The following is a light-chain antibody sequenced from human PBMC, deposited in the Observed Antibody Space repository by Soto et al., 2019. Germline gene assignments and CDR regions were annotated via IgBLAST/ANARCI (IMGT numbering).Light chain of an antibody. Sequence: QSVLTQPASVSGSPGQSITISCTGTSSDVGDHNFVSWYQQHPGKAPKLRIYDVSNRPSGVSDRFSGSKSGNAASLTISGLQAEDEADYYCSSYTRITTFYVFGSGTKVTVL. CDR3: SSYTRITTFYV. V-gene: IGLV2-14*03. J-gene: IGLJ1*01. CDR2: DVS. CDR1: SSDVGDHNF.